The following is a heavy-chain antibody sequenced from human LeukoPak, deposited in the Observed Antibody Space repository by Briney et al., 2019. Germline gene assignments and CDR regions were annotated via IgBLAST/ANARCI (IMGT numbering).Heavy chain of an antibody. CDR3: ARGGDSGSYQYFHYYYYMDV. V-gene: IGHV4-34*01. Sequence: PSQTLSLTRAVYGGSFSGYYWSRNPEPPGPGLECFGEINHSGSTNYNPSLKSRVTISVDTSKNQFSLKLSSVTAADTAVYYCARGGDSGSYQYFHYYYYMDVWGKGTTVTVSS. CDR1: GGSFSGYY. J-gene: IGHJ6*03. D-gene: IGHD1-26*01. CDR2: INHSGST.